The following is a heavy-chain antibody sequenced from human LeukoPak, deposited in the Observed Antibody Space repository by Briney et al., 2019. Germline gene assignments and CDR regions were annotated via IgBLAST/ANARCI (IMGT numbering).Heavy chain of an antibody. V-gene: IGHV4-59*12. CDR2: IYYSGST. CDR3: ARREVRGARRHFDY. CDR1: GGSISSYY. J-gene: IGHJ4*02. Sequence: KTSETLSLTCTVSGGSISSYYWSWIRQPPGKGLEWIGYIYYSGSTNYNPSLKSRVTISVDTSKNQFSLKLSSVTAADTAVYYCARREVRGARRHFDYWGQGTLVTVSS. D-gene: IGHD1-1*01.